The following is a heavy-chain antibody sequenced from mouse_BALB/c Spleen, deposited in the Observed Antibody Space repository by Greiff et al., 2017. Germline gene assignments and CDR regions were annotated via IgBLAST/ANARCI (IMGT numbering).Heavy chain of an antibody. D-gene: IGHD2-3*01. CDR1: GYTFTDYN. V-gene: IGHV1S29*02. CDR2: IYPYNGGT. CDR3: AREGEYDGYPWFAY. Sequence: EVQLQQSGPELVKPGASVKISCKASGYTFTDYNMHWVKQSHGKSLEWIGYIYPYNGGTGYNQKFKSKATLTVDNSSSTAYMELRSLTSEDSAVYYCAREGEYDGYPWFAYWGQGTLVTVSA. J-gene: IGHJ3*01.